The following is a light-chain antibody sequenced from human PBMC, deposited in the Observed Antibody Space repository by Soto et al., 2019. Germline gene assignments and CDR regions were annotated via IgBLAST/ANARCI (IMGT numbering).Light chain of an antibody. Sequence: EIVMTQSPATLSVSPGERATLSCRASQGVTTNLAWYQQKPGQAPRLLIYGASTRATGIPARFSGSGSGTDFTLTISSLQSEDFAVYYCQQYNTWPLTFGGGTKVEIK. V-gene: IGKV3-15*01. CDR1: QGVTTN. CDR2: GAS. J-gene: IGKJ4*01. CDR3: QQYNTWPLT.